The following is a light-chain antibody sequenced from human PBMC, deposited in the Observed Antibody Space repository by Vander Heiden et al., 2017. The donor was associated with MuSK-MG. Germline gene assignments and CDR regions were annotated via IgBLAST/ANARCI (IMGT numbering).Light chain of an antibody. J-gene: IGLJ1*01. CDR1: NIGSKN. Sequence: SYELTQPLSVSVALGQTARITCGGNNIGSKNVHWYQQKPGQAPVLVIYRDSNRPSGIPERFSGSNSGNTATLTISRAQAGDEADYYCQVWDSISYVFGTGTKVTVL. CDR2: RDS. V-gene: IGLV3-9*01. CDR3: QVWDSISYV.